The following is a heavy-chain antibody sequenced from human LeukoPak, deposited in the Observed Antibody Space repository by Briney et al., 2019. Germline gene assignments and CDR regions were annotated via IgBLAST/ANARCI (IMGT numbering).Heavy chain of an antibody. CDR3: ARDIRGSYFGFDY. J-gene: IGHJ4*02. V-gene: IGHV3-21*01. D-gene: IGHD1-26*01. CDR2: ISSSSSYI. Sequence: GGCLRLSCAASGFTFSSYSMNWVRQTPGKGLEWVSSISSSSSYIYYADSVKGRFTISRDNAKNSLYLQMNSLRAEDTAVYYCARDIRGSYFGFDYWGQGTLVTVSS. CDR1: GFTFSSYS.